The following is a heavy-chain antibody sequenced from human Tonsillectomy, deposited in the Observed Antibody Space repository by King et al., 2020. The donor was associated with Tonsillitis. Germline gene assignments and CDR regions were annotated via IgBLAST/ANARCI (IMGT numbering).Heavy chain of an antibody. CDR3: AGDFSPPLVSTDEAFDV. D-gene: IGHD3-22*01. Sequence: VQLVESGGGLVKPGESLRLSCATSGFTFNTYTMNWVRQAPGKGLEWVSSISSTSSFVYYTDSLKGRVTISRDNAKSSVYLQMNSLRAEDTAVYYCAGDFSPPLVSTDEAFDVWGQGTLVTVSS. V-gene: IGHV3-21*01. J-gene: IGHJ3*01. CDR2: ISSTSSFV. CDR1: GFTFNTYT.